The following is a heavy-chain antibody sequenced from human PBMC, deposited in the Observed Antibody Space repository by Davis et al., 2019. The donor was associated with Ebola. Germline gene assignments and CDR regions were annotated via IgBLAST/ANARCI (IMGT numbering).Heavy chain of an antibody. CDR1: GFTVSSYD. J-gene: IGHJ4*02. D-gene: IGHD3-3*01. V-gene: IGHV3-13*01. Sequence: GESLKISCAASGFTVSSYDMHWVRQATGKGLEWVSAIGTAGDTYYPGSVKGRFTISRENAKNSLYLQMNSLRAGDTAVYYCARGTIFGHFDYWGQGTLVTVSS. CDR3: ARGTIFGHFDY. CDR2: IGTAGDT.